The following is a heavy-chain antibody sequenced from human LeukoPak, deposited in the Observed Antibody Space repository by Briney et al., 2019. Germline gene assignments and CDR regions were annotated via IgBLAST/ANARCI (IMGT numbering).Heavy chain of an antibody. V-gene: IGHV3-48*04. CDR3: ARDPAYYYDSSGSIDY. CDR1: GFRFSGYS. D-gene: IGHD3-22*01. CDR2: ISHTGSTM. J-gene: IGHJ4*02. Sequence: GGSQRLSCEASGFRFSGYSMNWVRQAPGKGLEWVSYISHTGSTMSYADSVKGRFTISRDNAKNTLYLQMNSLRAEDTAVYYCARDPAYYYDSSGSIDYWGQGTLITVSS.